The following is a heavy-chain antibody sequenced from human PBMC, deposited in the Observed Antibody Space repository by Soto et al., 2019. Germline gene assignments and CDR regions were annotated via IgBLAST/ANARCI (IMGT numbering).Heavy chain of an antibody. J-gene: IGHJ6*02. CDR1: GFTFSIYA. V-gene: IGHV3-23*01. CDR3: AKDQVAVAGTDYYGMDV. CDR2: ISGSGGST. Sequence: GSLRLSCSASGFTFSIYAMHWVRQAPGKGLEWVSAISGSGGSTYYADSVKGRFTISRDNSKNTLYLQMNSLRAEDTAVYYCAKDQVAVAGTDYYGMDVWGQGTTVTVSS. D-gene: IGHD6-19*01.